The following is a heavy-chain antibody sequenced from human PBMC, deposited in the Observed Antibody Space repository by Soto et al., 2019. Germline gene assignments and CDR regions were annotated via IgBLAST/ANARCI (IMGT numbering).Heavy chain of an antibody. J-gene: IGHJ5*02. D-gene: IGHD2-2*01. CDR2: IIPILGIA. CDR3: ARGTKIVVVPDDP. Sequence: ASVKVSCKASGGTFSSYTISWVRQAPGQGLEWMGRIIPILGIANYAQKFQGRVTITADKSTSTAYMELSSLRSEDTAVYYCARGTKIVVVPDDPWGQGTLVTVSS. V-gene: IGHV1-69*02. CDR1: GGTFSSYT.